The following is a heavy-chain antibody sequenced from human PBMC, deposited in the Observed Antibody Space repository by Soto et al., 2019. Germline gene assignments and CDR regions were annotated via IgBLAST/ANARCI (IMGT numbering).Heavy chain of an antibody. D-gene: IGHD6-13*01. J-gene: IGHJ4*02. V-gene: IGHV4-39*01. CDR3: ARQVDGYSSYDFDY. CDR1: GGSISSSSYY. CDR2: IYYSGST. Sequence: SETLSLTCTVSGGSISSSSYYWGWIRQPPGKGLEWIGSIYYSGSTYYNPSLKSRVTISVDTSKNQFSLKLSSVTAADTAVYYCARQVDGYSSYDFDYWGQGTLVTVSS.